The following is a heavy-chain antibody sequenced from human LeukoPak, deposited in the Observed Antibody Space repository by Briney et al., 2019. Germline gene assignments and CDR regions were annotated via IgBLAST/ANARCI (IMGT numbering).Heavy chain of an antibody. V-gene: IGHV1-69*13. CDR1: GGTFSSYA. CDR2: IIPIFGTA. Sequence: SVKVSCKASGGTFSSYAISWVRQAPGQGLEWMGGIIPIFGTANYAQKFQGRVTITADESTSTAYMELSSLRSEDTAVYYCSSGLVPYYYYYYMDVWGKGTTVTVSS. J-gene: IGHJ6*03. CDR3: SSGLVPYYYYYYMDV. D-gene: IGHD6-19*01.